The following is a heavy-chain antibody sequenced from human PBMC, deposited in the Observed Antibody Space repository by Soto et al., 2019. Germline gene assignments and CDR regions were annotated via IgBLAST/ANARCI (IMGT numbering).Heavy chain of an antibody. V-gene: IGHV4-59*12. D-gene: IGHD3-22*01. CDR2: IYYSGST. Sequence: PSETLSFTCTVSGGSISSYYWSWIRQPPGKGLEWIGYIYYSGSTNYNPSLKSRVTISVDTSKNQFSLKLSSVTAADTAVYYCGCDSSVLNYWGQGTLVTVSS. CDR1: GGSISSYY. CDR3: GCDSSVLNY. J-gene: IGHJ4*02.